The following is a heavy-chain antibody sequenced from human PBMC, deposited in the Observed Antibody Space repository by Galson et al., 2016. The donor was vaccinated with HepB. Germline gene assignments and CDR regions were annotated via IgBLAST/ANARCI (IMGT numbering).Heavy chain of an antibody. CDR1: GFNLQDAW. D-gene: IGHD3-10*02. Sequence: SLRLSCAASGFNLQDAWMTWVRQAPGKGLEWVGQIRSKTDRATTDYAAPVKGRFSLARDDSKSRVYLQLNSLKIEDTAVYYCATDIFRVFIPGDSYVYLGMAVWGQGTTVTVSS. V-gene: IGHV3-15*01. J-gene: IGHJ6*02. CDR3: ATDIFRVFIPGDSYVYLGMAV. CDR2: IRSKTDRATT.